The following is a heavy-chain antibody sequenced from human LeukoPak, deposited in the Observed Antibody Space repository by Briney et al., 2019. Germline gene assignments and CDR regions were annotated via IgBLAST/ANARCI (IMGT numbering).Heavy chain of an antibody. CDR1: GFTFSDYY. V-gene: IGHV3-11*01. J-gene: IGHJ4*02. CDR2: ISSSGSTI. CDR3: ARAGVVVVAATPLPFDY. D-gene: IGHD2-15*01. Sequence: GGSLRLSCAASGFTFSDYYMSWIRQAPGKGLEWVSYISSSGSTIYYADSVKGRFTISRDNAKNSLYLQMNSLRAEDTAVYYCARAGVVVVAATPLPFDYWGQGTLVTVSS.